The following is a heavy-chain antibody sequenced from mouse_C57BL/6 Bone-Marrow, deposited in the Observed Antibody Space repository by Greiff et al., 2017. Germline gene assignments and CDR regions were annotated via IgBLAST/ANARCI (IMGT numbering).Heavy chain of an antibody. CDR1: GYSITSGYD. D-gene: IGHD3-3*01. CDR2: ISYSGST. Sequence: EVKVEESGPGMVKPSQSLSLTCTVTGYSITSGYDWHWIRHFPGNKLEWMGYISYSGSTNYNPSLKSRISITHDTSKNHFFLKLNSVTTEDTATYYCARGTALYYFDYWGQGTTRTVSS. J-gene: IGHJ2*01. V-gene: IGHV3-1*01. CDR3: ARGTALYYFDY.